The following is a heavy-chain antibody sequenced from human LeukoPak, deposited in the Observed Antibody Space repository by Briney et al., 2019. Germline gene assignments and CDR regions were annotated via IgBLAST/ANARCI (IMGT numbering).Heavy chain of an antibody. Sequence: GGSPRLSCAASGFTFSSYAMHWVRQPPAKGLEWVAVISYNGSNKYYADSLKGQFTISRDNSKNTLYLQMKSLKAEDTAVYYCSRDGGRGYYYDSSGYRWDWGQGTLVTVSS. CDR3: SRDGGRGYYYDSSGYRWD. J-gene: IGHJ4*02. CDR2: ISYNGSNK. V-gene: IGHV3-30*04. D-gene: IGHD3-22*01. CDR1: GFTFSSYA.